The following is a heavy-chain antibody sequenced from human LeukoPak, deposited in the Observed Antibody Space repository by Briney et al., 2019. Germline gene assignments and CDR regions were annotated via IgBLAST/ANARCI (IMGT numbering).Heavy chain of an antibody. CDR1: GFTVSRNY. J-gene: IGHJ4*02. Sequence: GGSLRLSCVASGFTVSRNYMSWVRQAPGKGLEWVSAFYSGGTLYYADSVKGRFTISTDNSKNTLYLQMNSLRAEDTAMYYCARYIVATIKYFDYWGQGTLVTVSS. V-gene: IGHV3-66*01. D-gene: IGHD5-12*01. CDR2: FYSGGTL. CDR3: ARYIVATIKYFDY.